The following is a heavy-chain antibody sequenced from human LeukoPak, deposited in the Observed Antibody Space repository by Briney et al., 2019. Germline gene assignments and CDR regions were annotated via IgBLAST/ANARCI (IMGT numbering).Heavy chain of an antibody. CDR2: IYYSGSS. CDR3: ATGYSSGSYY. CDR1: GGSISSSSYY. J-gene: IGHJ4*02. D-gene: IGHD6-19*01. Sequence: SETLSLTCTVSGGSISSSSYYWGWIRQPPGKGLEWIGSIYYSGSSYYNPSLKSRVTISVDTSKNHFSLRLSSVTAADTAVYYCATGYSSGSYYWGQGTLVTVSS. V-gene: IGHV4-39*02.